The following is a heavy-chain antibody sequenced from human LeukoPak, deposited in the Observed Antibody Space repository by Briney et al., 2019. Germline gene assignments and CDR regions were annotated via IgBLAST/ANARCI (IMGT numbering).Heavy chain of an antibody. Sequence: GASVKVSCKASGYTFTSYGISWVRQAPGQGLEWMGWISAYNGNTNYAQKLQGRVTMTTDTSTSTAYMELRSLRSDDTAVYYCARDLAVRGDPPFTYMDVWGKGTTVTISS. J-gene: IGHJ6*03. CDR2: ISAYNGNT. V-gene: IGHV1-18*01. D-gene: IGHD3-10*01. CDR1: GYTFTSYG. CDR3: ARDLAVRGDPPFTYMDV.